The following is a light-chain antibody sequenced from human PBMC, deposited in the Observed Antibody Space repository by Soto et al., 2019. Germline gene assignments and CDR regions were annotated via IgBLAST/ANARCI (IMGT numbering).Light chain of an antibody. CDR1: QSVSSSY. Sequence: EIALTQSPATLSLSPAERATLSCRASQSVSSSYLAWYQQKPGQAPRLLIYGASSRATGIPDRFSGSGSGTDFTLTISRLEPEDFAVYYCQQYGSSPWTFGQGTKVDIK. CDR3: QQYGSSPWT. CDR2: GAS. J-gene: IGKJ1*01. V-gene: IGKV3-20*01.